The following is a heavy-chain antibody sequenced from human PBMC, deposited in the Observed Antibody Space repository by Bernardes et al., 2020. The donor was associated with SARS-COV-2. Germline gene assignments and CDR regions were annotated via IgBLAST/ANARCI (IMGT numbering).Heavy chain of an antibody. D-gene: IGHD6-19*01. CDR2: IYSSGTT. V-gene: IGHV4-39*07. CDR1: SGSISNSNYY. CDR3: LYSRGWWYLDK. Sequence: SETLSLTCTVSSGSISNSNYYWGWIRQPPGKGLEWIGSIYSSGTTYKNPSLQSRVTKSIDTSRNQFSLRLTSVTAADTALYYCLYSRGWWYLDKWGLGTLVAVSS. J-gene: IGHJ4*02.